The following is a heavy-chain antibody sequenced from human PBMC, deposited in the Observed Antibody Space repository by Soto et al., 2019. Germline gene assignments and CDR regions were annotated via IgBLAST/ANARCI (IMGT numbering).Heavy chain of an antibody. J-gene: IGHJ5*02. CDR1: GFTFSSYA. CDR2: ISYDGSNK. V-gene: IGHV3-30-3*01. Sequence: QPGGSLRLSCAASGFTFSSYAMHWVRQAPGKGLEWVAVISYDGSNKYYADSVKGRFTISRDNSKNTLYLQMNSLRAEDTAVYYCARSIVVVVAATRRYNWFDPWGQGTLVTVSS. CDR3: ARSIVVVVAATRRYNWFDP. D-gene: IGHD2-15*01.